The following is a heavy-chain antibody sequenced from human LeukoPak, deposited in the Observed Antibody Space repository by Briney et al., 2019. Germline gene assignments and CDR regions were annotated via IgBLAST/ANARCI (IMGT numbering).Heavy chain of an antibody. V-gene: IGHV1-8*03. D-gene: IGHD6-13*01. J-gene: IGHJ3*02. CDR1: GYTFTSYD. CDR3: ARGSSSRGDAFDI. Sequence: ASVKVSCKASGYTFTSYDINWVRQATGQGLEWMGWMNPNSGNTGYAQKFQGRVTITRNTSISTAYMELSSLRSEDTAVYYCARGSSSRGDAFDIWGQGTMVTVSS. CDR2: MNPNSGNT.